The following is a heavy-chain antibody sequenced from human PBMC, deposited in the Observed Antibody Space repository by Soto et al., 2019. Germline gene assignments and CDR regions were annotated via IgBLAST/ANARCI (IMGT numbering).Heavy chain of an antibody. CDR2: ISSSSSYI. Sequence: VGSLRLSCAASGFTFSSYSMNWVRQAPGKGLGWVPSISSSSSYIYYADSVKGRFTISRDNAKNSLYLQMNSLRAEDTAVYYCASDGGIVVVVAATRGMDVWGQGTTVTVSS. V-gene: IGHV3-21*01. CDR3: ASDGGIVVVVAATRGMDV. D-gene: IGHD2-15*01. J-gene: IGHJ6*02. CDR1: GFTFSSYS.